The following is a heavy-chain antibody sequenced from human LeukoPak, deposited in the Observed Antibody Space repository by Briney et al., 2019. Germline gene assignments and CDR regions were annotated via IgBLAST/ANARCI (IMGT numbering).Heavy chain of an antibody. D-gene: IGHD2-2*01. Sequence: GGSLRLSCAASGFTFSSYSMNWVRQAPGKGLEWASYISTSSGTIYYADSVKGRFTISRDNAKNSLYLQMNSLGAEDTAVYYCAKYAGSSALDYWGQGTLVTVSS. CDR1: GFTFSSYS. V-gene: IGHV3-48*04. CDR2: ISTSSGTI. J-gene: IGHJ4*02. CDR3: AKYAGSSALDY.